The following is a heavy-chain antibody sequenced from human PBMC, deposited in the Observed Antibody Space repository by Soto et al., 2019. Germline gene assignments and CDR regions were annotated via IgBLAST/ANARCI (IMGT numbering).Heavy chain of an antibody. D-gene: IGHD3-22*01. CDR3: ARDTKYYYDSSGYDAFDI. J-gene: IGHJ3*02. CDR2: IYYSGST. Sequence: SETLSLTCTVSGGSVSSGSYYWSWIRQPPGKGLEWIGYIYYSGSTNYNPSLKSRVTISVDTSKNQFSLKLSSVTAADTAVYYCARDTKYYYDSSGYDAFDIWGQGTMVTVSS. CDR1: GGSVSSGSYY. V-gene: IGHV4-61*01.